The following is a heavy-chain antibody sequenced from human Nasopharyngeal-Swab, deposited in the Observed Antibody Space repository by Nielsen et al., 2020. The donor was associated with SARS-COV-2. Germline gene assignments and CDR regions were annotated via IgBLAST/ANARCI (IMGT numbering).Heavy chain of an antibody. CDR2: ISSSSSYM. J-gene: IGHJ3*02. V-gene: IGHV3-21*01. D-gene: IGHD2-15*01. Sequence: WLRPPPGQGLDWVSSISSSSSYMYYADSVKGRFTISRDNAKNSLYLQMNSLRAEDTAVYYCARDCSGGSCYSVVDDAFDIWGQGTMVTVSS. CDR3: ARDCSGGSCYSVVDDAFDI.